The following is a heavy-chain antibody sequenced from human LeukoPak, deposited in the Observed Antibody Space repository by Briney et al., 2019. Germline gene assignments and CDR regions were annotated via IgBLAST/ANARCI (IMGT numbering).Heavy chain of an antibody. V-gene: IGHV3-11*04. Sequence: GGSLRLSCAASGFTFSDYYMSWIRQAPGKGLEWVSYISSSGSTIYYADSVKGRFTISRDNAKNSLYLQMNSLRAEDTAVYYCARDLSNNWNDYYYYYMDVWGKGTTVTVSS. CDR2: ISSSGSTI. J-gene: IGHJ6*03. D-gene: IGHD1-1*01. CDR1: GFTFSDYY. CDR3: ARDLSNNWNDYYYYYMDV.